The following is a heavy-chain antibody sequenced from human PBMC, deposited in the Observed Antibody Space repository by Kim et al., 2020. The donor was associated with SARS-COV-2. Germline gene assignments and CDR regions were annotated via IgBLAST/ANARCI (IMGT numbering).Heavy chain of an antibody. J-gene: IGHJ6*01. Sequence: GGSLRLSCAASGFTFSSYAMNWVRQSPGKGLEWVSSIGDGVGKSTHYADAVKGRFTISSDDSRNIQHLQISSRTEEDTAFYYAASRFRGSRGYYY. CDR2: IGDGVGKST. CDR1: GFTFSSYA. D-gene: IGHD5-12*01. V-gene: IGHV3-23*01. CDR3: ASRFRGSRGYYY.